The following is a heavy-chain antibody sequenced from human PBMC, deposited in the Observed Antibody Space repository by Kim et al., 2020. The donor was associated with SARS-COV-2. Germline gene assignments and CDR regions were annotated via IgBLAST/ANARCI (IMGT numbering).Heavy chain of an antibody. J-gene: IGHJ6*03. CDR2: ISAYNGNT. CDR1: GYTFTSYG. D-gene: IGHD3-3*01. CDR3: ARGDSDFWSGYYTPGGYYYYMDV. V-gene: IGHV1-18*01. Sequence: ASVKVSCKASGYTFTSYGISWVRQAPGQGLEWMGWISAYNGNTNYAQKLQGRVTMTTDTSTSTAYMELRSLRSDDTAVYYCARGDSDFWSGYYTPGGYYYYMDVWGKGNTVTVSS.